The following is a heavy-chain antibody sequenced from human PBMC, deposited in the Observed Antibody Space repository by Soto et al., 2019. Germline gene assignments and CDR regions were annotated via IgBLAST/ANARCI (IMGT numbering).Heavy chain of an antibody. CDR3: AHTLELGLTWEPKRRGEFDP. D-gene: IGHD1-26*01. CDR2: IYWDDDK. V-gene: IGHV2-5*02. Sequence: QITLKESGPTLVKPTQTLTLTCTFSGFSLSTSGVGVGWIRQPPGKALEWLALIYWDDDKRYSPSLKSRLTITKDTYKNQVVLTMTNMDPVDTATYYCAHTLELGLTWEPKRRGEFDPWGQGTLVTVSS. J-gene: IGHJ5*02. CDR1: GFSLSTSGVG.